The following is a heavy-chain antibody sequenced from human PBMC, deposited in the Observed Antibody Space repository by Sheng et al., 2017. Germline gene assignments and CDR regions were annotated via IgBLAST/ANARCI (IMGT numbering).Heavy chain of an antibody. CDR3: VWGSQYFFDY. V-gene: IGHV3-30*01. Sequence: QVQVVESGGGVVQPGRSLRLSCAASGFTFSNYPIHWIRLAPGKGLECVAVISPDGSNSYYADSVTGRFTISRDNSKNTLYLQMNTLRLEDTAMYYCVWGSQYFFDYWGQGALV. J-gene: IGHJ4*02. CDR2: ISPDGSNS. CDR1: GFTFSNYP. D-gene: IGHD7-27*01.